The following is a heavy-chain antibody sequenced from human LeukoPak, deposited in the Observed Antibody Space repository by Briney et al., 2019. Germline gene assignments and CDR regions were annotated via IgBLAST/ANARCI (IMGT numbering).Heavy chain of an antibody. CDR2: IYHSGTT. Sequence: ASETLSPTCTVSGYSISSGYYWGWIRQPPGKGLEWIGTIYHSGTTYYNPSLKSRITISIDTSNNQFSLKLSSVTAADTAVYYCAEDYDILTGYYGYFDYWGQGTLVTVSS. V-gene: IGHV4-38-2*02. J-gene: IGHJ4*02. CDR3: AEDYDILTGYYGYFDY. D-gene: IGHD3-9*01. CDR1: GYSISSGYY.